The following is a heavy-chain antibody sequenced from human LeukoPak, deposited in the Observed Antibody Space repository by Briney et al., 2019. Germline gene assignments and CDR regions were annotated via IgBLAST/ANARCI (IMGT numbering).Heavy chain of an antibody. D-gene: IGHD5-18*01. CDR1: GYSFTSYW. CDR3: ARQKNSYDPGMDV. J-gene: IGHJ6*02. CDR2: IYPGDSDT. V-gene: IGHV5-51*01. Sequence: GESLKFSCKGSGYSFTSYWIGWVRQMPGKGLEWMGIIYPGDSDTRYSPSFQGQVTISADKSISTAYLQWSSLKASDTAMYYCARQKNSYDPGMDVWGQGTTVTVSS.